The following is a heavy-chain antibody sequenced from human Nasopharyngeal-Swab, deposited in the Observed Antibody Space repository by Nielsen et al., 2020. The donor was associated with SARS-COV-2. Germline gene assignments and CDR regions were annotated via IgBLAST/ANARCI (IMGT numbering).Heavy chain of an antibody. J-gene: IGHJ5*02. Sequence: GESLKISCAASGFTFSSYGMRWVRQAPGKGLEWVAVISYDGSNKYYADSVKGRFTISRDNSKNTLYLQMNSLRAEDTAVYYCAKGTITMVRGVIGWFDPWGQGTLVTVSS. CDR3: AKGTITMVRGVIGWFDP. CDR2: ISYDGSNK. CDR1: GFTFSSYG. D-gene: IGHD3-10*01. V-gene: IGHV3-30*18.